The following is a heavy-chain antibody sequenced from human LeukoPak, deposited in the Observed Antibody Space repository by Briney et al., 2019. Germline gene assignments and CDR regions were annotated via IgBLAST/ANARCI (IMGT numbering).Heavy chain of an antibody. J-gene: IGHJ6*04. CDR3: ARSSCGGYFDCNSSMEV. V-gene: IGHV1-69*06. Sequence: ASVKVSCKASGATLSSYAINWVRQAPGQGPEWMGGIIPIFRTPNYAQKFQGRVTITADTSSNTAYMELSNLSSEDTAVYYCARSSCGGYFDCNSSMEVWGKGTTITVSS. CDR1: GATLSSYA. CDR2: IIPIFRTP. D-gene: IGHD3-9*01.